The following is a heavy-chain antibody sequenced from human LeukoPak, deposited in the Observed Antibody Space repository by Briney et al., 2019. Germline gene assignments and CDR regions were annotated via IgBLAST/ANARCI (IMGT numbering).Heavy chain of an antibody. V-gene: IGHV4-38-2*02. Sequence: SETLSLTCTVSSYSISSGYYWGWIRQPPGKGLEWIGNIYHSGNTYYKPSLKSRVTMSVDTSKNQFSLKLSSVTAADTAVYYCARDSGTTGEVKFDPWGQGTLVTVSS. CDR3: ARDSGTTGEVKFDP. CDR2: IYHSGNT. CDR1: SYSISSGYY. J-gene: IGHJ5*02. D-gene: IGHD3-10*01.